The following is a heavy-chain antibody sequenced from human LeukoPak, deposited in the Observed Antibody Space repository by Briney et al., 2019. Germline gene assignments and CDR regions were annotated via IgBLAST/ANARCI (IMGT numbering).Heavy chain of an antibody. D-gene: IGHD3-10*01. J-gene: IGHJ6*03. CDR3: ARGTGPHASGTYYGYYYYYMDV. CDR2: IYHSGST. V-gene: IGHV4-38-2*02. Sequence: SETLSLTCTVSGYSISSGYYWGWIRQPPGKGLEWIGSIYHSGSTYYNPSLKSRVTISVDTSKNQFSLKLSSVTAADTAVYYRARGTGPHASGTYYGYYYYYMDVWGKGTTVTISS. CDR1: GYSISSGYY.